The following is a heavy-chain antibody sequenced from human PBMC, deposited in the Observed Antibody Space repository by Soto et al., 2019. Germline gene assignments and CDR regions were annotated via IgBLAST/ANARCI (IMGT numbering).Heavy chain of an antibody. Sequence: EVQLVESGGGLVQPGGSLRLSCAASGFTFSSYWMHWVRQAPGKGLVWVSRINSDGSSTSYADSVKGRFTISRDNAKNTLYLQMNSLIAADTAAYYCLGGIPHVSNFDYWGQGTLVTVSS. D-gene: IGHD3-16*01. CDR1: GFTFSSYW. CDR3: LGGIPHVSNFDY. J-gene: IGHJ4*02. CDR2: INSDGSST. V-gene: IGHV3-74*01.